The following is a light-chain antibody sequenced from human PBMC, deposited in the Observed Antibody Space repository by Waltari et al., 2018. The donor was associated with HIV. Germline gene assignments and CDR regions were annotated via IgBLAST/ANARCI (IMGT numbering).Light chain of an antibody. J-gene: IGKJ1*01. Sequence: DTQMTQSPSSLSASVGDRVTITCRASQGISNNLAWYQQKPGKVPKLLIYAASTLQSGVPSRFSGSGSGTQFTLTISSLQPEDVATYYCQKFNYAPWTFGQGTKVEIK. V-gene: IGKV1-27*01. CDR2: AAS. CDR3: QKFNYAPWT. CDR1: QGISNN.